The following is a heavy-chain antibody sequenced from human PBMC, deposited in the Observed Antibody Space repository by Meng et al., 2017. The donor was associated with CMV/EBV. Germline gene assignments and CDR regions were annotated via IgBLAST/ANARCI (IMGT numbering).Heavy chain of an antibody. V-gene: IGHV4-59*01. CDR1: GGSISSYY. D-gene: IGHD3-3*01. CDR3: ARANEHYDFWSGYYRAFDI. CDR2: IYYSGST. J-gene: IGHJ3*02. Sequence: GSLRLSCTVSGGSISSYYWSWIRQPPGKGLEWIGYIYYSGSTNYNPSLKSRVTISVDTSKNQFSLKLSPVTAADTAVYYCARANEHYDFWSGYYRAFDIWGQGTMVTVSS.